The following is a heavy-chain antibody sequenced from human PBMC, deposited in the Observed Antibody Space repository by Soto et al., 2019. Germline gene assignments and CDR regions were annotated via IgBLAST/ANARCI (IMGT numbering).Heavy chain of an antibody. V-gene: IGHV1-69*13. D-gene: IGHD1-26*01. CDR2: IIPIIGKA. CDR3: ARERAGSSTVSLDY. CDR1: GGTFSSYA. Sequence: ASVKVSCKASGGTFSSYAISWVRQAPGQGLEWMGGIIPIIGKANYAQKFQGRVTMTADESTSTAYMELSSLRSEDTAVYYCARERAGSSTVSLDYWGQGTLVTVSS. J-gene: IGHJ4*02.